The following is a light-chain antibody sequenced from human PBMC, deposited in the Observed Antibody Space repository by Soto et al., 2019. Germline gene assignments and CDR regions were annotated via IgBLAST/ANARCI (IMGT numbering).Light chain of an antibody. Sequence: QSALTQPPSASGSPGQSVTISCTGTRSDVGDYNYVSWYQQRPGKAPKLIIYEVNKRPSGVPDRFSGSKSGNTASLSVSGLQADDEADYYCSSYAGSNNLEVFGGGTKLTVL. CDR3: SSYAGSNNLEV. J-gene: IGLJ2*01. CDR1: RSDVGDYNY. V-gene: IGLV2-8*01. CDR2: EVN.